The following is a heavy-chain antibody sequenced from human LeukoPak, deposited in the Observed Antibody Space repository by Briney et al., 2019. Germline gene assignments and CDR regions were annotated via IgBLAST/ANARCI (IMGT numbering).Heavy chain of an antibody. D-gene: IGHD3-10*01. V-gene: IGHV4-38-2*01. CDR2: SYHSGST. J-gene: IGHJ4*02. CDR3: ARAMVRGVIPDY. Sequence: PSETLSLTCAVSGYSISSGYYWGWIRQPPGKGLEWIGSSYHSGSTYYNPSLKSRVTISVDTSKNQFSLKLSSVTAADTAVYYCARAMVRGVIPDYWGQGTLVTVSS. CDR1: GYSISSGYY.